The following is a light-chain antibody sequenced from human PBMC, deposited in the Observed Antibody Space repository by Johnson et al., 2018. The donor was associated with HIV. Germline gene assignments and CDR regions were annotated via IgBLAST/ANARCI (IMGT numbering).Light chain of an antibody. CDR1: VSNIESYF. Sequence: QPVLTQPPSVSAAPGHTVNISCSGNVSNIESYFVSWYQQLPGAAPTLLIYEDNKRPSGIPDRFSGSKSGATATLGITGLQTGDEADYYCGTWDNGLSGYVFGSGTKVTVL. CDR3: GTWDNGLSGYV. CDR2: EDN. J-gene: IGLJ1*01. V-gene: IGLV1-51*02.